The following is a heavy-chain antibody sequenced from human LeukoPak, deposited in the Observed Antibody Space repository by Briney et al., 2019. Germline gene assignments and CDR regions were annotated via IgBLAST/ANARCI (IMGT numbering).Heavy chain of an antibody. J-gene: IGHJ4*02. V-gene: IGHV4-34*01. CDR3: ARVYYDSSGYRRYYFDY. CDR2: INHSGST. Sequence: SETLSLTCAVYGGSFSGYYWSWIRQPPGKGLEWIGEINHSGSTNYNPSLKSRVTISVDTSKNQFSLKLRSVTAADTAVYYCARVYYDSSGYRRYYFDYWGQGTLVTVSS. CDR1: GGSFSGYY. D-gene: IGHD3-22*01.